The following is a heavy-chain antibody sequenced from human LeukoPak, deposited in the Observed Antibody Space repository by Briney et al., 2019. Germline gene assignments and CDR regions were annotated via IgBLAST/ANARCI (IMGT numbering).Heavy chain of an antibody. CDR1: GFTFSSYS. CDR3: ARDRGGAGWPCFDY. CDR2: IDSSSSTI. V-gene: IGHV3-48*01. D-gene: IGHD3-10*01. Sequence: GGCLRLSCAASGFTFSSYSMNWVRQAPGKGLEWVSYIDSSSSTIYYADSVKGRFTISRDNAKNSLYLQMNSLRAEDTAVYYCARDRGGAGWPCFDYWGQGALVTVSS. J-gene: IGHJ4*02.